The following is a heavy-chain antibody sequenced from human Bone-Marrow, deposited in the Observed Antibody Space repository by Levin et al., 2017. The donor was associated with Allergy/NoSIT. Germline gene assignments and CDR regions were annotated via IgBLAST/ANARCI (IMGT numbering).Heavy chain of an antibody. CDR3: TSGDFDVWSGYYSFEY. J-gene: IGHJ4*02. Sequence: PGGSLRLSCAASGFTFTNAWMNWVRQAPGKGLEWVGLIKTNADGGTIDYAAPVKDRFTISRDDSHSTLYLHMNSLKSEDTAVYYCTSGDFDVWSGYYSFEYWGQGALVTVSS. CDR2: IKTNADGGTI. V-gene: IGHV3-15*01. D-gene: IGHD3-3*01. CDR1: GFTFTNAW.